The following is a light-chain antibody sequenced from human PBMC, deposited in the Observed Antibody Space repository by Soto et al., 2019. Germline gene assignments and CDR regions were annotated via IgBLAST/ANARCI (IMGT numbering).Light chain of an antibody. V-gene: IGKV3-11*01. CDR1: QSVSSY. CDR3: HQRSSWPRGS. CDR2: DAS. Sequence: EVVLTQSPATLSLSPGESATLSCRASQSVSSYLAWYQQKPGQGPRLLIYDASNRATGVSARFSGSGSATDFTLTISSLETEDFAVYYCHQRSSWPRGSFGQGTKVEIK. J-gene: IGKJ1*01.